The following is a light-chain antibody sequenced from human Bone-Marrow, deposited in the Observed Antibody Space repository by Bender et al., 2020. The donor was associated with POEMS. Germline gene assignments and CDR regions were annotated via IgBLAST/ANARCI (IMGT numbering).Light chain of an antibody. J-gene: IGLJ2*01. CDR1: SSDFGSYNV. V-gene: IGLV2-23*02. CDR2: EVN. Sequence: QSALTQPASVSGSPGQSITISCTGTSSDFGSYNVVSWYRHHPGKAPKLMLYEVNKRPSGVSTRFSGSKSGNTASLTISGLQAEDEADYYCCSYAGRSTVVFGGGTKLTVL. CDR3: CSYAGRSTVV.